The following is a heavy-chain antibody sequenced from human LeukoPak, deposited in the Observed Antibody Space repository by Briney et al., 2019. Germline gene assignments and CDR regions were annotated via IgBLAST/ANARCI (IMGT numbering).Heavy chain of an antibody. Sequence: GGSLRPSCAASGFTFSSYTMNWVRQAPGKGLEWVSSISGSSRHKYYADSVKGRFTISRDNAKNSLYLQMNSLRAEDTAVYYCARTANFAAGYYIDYWGQGTLVTVSS. J-gene: IGHJ4*02. D-gene: IGHD6-13*01. CDR3: ARTANFAAGYYIDY. CDR2: ISGSSRHK. V-gene: IGHV3-21*01. CDR1: GFTFSSYT.